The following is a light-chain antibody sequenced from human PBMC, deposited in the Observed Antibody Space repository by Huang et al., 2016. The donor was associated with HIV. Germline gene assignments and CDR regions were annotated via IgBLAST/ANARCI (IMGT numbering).Light chain of an antibody. CDR2: DAS. CDR3: QQYGSSSYT. Sequence: EIVLTQSPASLSLSPGESAMLSCGAIQRVSSRYLPWFQQKPGLPPKLLIYDASVRAPGIPGRFSGGGSGTDFTLTISRLGPEDFAVYYCQQYGSSSYTFGQGTKLEIK. V-gene: IGKV3D-20*01. J-gene: IGKJ2*01. CDR1: QRVSSRY.